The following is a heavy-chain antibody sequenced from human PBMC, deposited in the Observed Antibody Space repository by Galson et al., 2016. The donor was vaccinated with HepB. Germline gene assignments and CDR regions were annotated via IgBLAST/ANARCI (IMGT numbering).Heavy chain of an antibody. D-gene: IGHD2-2*01. V-gene: IGHV3-30*18. Sequence: SLRLSCAASGFRFTNFGIHWVRQAPGEGLEWVALISYDGSNQYYADSVKGRFTISRDNSKNTVYLQMNSLRAEDRAVYHCVKDPRFCSSALTWHAGVPSGMDAWGRGTTVTVSS. CDR1: GFRFTNFG. CDR3: VKDPRFCSSALTWHAGVPSGMDA. J-gene: IGHJ6*02. CDR2: ISYDGSNQ.